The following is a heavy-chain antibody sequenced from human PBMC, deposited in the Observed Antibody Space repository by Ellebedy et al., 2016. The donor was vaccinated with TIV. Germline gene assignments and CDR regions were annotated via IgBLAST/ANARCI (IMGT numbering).Heavy chain of an antibody. D-gene: IGHD4-23*01. CDR3: AREDYGGNGYFDY. CDR1: GFTFSSYA. J-gene: IGHJ4*02. Sequence: GGSLRLSXAASGFTFSSYAVHWVRQAPGKGLEWVAVISYHGSNQYYADSVKGRFTISRDNSKNTLYLQMNSLRAEDTAVYYCAREDYGGNGYFDYWGQGTLVTVSS. V-gene: IGHV3-30*01. CDR2: ISYHGSNQ.